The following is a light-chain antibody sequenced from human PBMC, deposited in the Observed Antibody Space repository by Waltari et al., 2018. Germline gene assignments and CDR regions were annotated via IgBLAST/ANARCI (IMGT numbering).Light chain of an antibody. CDR2: LGS. Sequence: DIVVTQPPLSLPVTPGEPASISCRSRRGLLRSNGYNYLSWYLQKPGQSPHLLIYLGSNRASGVPDRFSGSGSGTDFTLKISRVEAEDVGVYYCMQALQTPITFGQGTRLEIK. CDR3: MQALQTPIT. CDR1: RGLLRSNGYNY. V-gene: IGKV2-28*01. J-gene: IGKJ5*01.